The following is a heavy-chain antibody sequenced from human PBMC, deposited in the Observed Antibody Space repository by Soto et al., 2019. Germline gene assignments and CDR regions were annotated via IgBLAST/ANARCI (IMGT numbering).Heavy chain of an antibody. CDR2: IYWYDEK. Sequence: RAELRTQTHTVTLTCAFSGFSLTANGVGVGLVRQPPGNALEWLAHIYWYDEKRYRPSLRSRLTITKDTSKNHVVLTMTNMGPADTGTYFCAHRTFDIYGNVALFAPWGPGTLVPVSS. V-gene: IGHV2-5*01. J-gene: IGHJ5*02. CDR3: AHRTFDIYGNVALFAP. D-gene: IGHD4-17*01. CDR1: GFSLTANGVG.